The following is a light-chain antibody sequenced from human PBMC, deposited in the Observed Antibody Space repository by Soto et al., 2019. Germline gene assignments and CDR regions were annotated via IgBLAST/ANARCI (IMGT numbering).Light chain of an antibody. CDR3: QQRSNWRLT. V-gene: IGKV3-11*01. CDR2: DAS. Sequence: EIVLTQSPATLSLSPGERATLSCRASQSVRSYLAWYQQKPGQAPRLLIYDASNRATGIPARFSGSGSGTDFTLTISSLEPEDFAVYYCQQRSNWRLTFGGGTMVEIK. J-gene: IGKJ4*01. CDR1: QSVRSY.